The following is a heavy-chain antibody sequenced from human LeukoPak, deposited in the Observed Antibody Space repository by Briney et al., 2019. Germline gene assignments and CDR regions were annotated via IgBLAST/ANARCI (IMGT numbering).Heavy chain of an antibody. CDR3: AREAERITMVRGVINWFDP. CDR2: ISGSVGYYGDYV. D-gene: IGHD3-10*01. V-gene: IGHV3-21*01. CDR1: GFTFSHYI. J-gene: IGHJ5*02. Sequence: PGGSLRLSCEASGFTFSHYIMSWLRQAPGKGLEWVSSISGSVGYYGDYVNYADSVKGRFTISRDNAKNSLYLQMNSLRAEDTAVYYCAREAERITMVRGVINWFDPWGQGTLVTVSS.